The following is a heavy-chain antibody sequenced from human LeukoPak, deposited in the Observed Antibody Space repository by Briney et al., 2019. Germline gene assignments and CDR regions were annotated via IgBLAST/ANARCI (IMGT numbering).Heavy chain of an antibody. Sequence: PSETLSLTCTVPGGSISSGDYYWSWIRQPPGKGLEWIAYMYYSGSTYYNPSLKSRVPMSADTSKNQLSLKLSSVTAADTAVYYCARPYYYDSRIDPWGQGILVTVSS. V-gene: IGHV4-30-4*01. J-gene: IGHJ5*02. D-gene: IGHD3-22*01. CDR1: GGSISSGDYY. CDR3: ARPYYYDSRIDP. CDR2: MYYSGST.